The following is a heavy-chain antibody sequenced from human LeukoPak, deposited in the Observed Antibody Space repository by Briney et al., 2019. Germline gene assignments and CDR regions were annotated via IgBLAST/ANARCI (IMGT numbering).Heavy chain of an antibody. Sequence: GGSLRLFCAASGFTFSSYYMNWVRQAPGKGLEWVSYISSSSSTKYYADSVKGRFTISRDNAKNSLYLQMNSLRDEDTAVYYCARVRPNYDNSSGTFDYWGQGTLVTVSS. CDR3: ARVRPNYDNSSGTFDY. J-gene: IGHJ4*02. CDR1: GFTFSSYY. CDR2: ISSSSSTK. D-gene: IGHD3-22*01. V-gene: IGHV3-48*02.